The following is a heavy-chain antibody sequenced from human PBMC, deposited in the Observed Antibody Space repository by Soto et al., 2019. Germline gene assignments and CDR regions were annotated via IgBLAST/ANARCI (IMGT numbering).Heavy chain of an antibody. Sequence: ASVKVSCKASGYTFTSYDINWVRQAAGQGLEWMGWMNPNSGNTGYAQKFQGRVTMTRNTSISTAYMELSSLRSEETAVYYCARGDRRSSWYVLGAGWFDPWGQGTLVTVSS. D-gene: IGHD6-13*01. CDR1: GYTFTSYD. CDR2: MNPNSGNT. CDR3: ARGDRRSSWYVLGAGWFDP. J-gene: IGHJ5*02. V-gene: IGHV1-8*01.